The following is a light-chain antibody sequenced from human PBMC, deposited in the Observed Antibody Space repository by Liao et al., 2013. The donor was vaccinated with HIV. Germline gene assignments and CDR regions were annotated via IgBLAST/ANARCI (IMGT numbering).Light chain of an antibody. CDR3: QAWDSSTAV. V-gene: IGLV3-21*01. J-gene: IGLJ3*02. Sequence: SYVLTQPPSVSVAPGQTATITCGGDNIGRKGVHWYQQMPGQAPVLVIYYDLDRPSGIPDRFSGSHSGNTATLTISGTQAMDEADYYCQAWDSSTAVFGGGTKLTVL. CDR2: YDL. CDR1: NIGRKG.